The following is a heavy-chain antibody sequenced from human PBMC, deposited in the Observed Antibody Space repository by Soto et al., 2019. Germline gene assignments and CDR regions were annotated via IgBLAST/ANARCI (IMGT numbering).Heavy chain of an antibody. Sequence: SETLSLTCTVSGGSISSDSYYWGWIRQSPEKGLDWIGSITHSGSTYYNPSLKSRVIISVDTSKNQFSLKLSSVTAADTAVYYCATSTWGFGELLPPFHYGMDVWGQGTTVTVSS. J-gene: IGHJ6*02. CDR3: ATSTWGFGELLPPFHYGMDV. D-gene: IGHD3-10*01. CDR2: ITHSGST. V-gene: IGHV4-39*01. CDR1: GGSISSDSYY.